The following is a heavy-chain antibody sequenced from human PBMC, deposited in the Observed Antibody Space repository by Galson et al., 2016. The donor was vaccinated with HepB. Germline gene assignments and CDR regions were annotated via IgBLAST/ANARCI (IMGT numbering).Heavy chain of an antibody. CDR2: TGTNGDT. Sequence: SLRLSCAASGFDFSWSDFHWVRQTPGKGLGRVSGTGTNGDTYYSGSVKGRFTISREDAKDSLHLQMNSLRAEDTAVYYCAREWTTTWYVDGMDVWGQGTLVTVSS. D-gene: IGHD6-13*01. J-gene: IGHJ6*02. CDR1: GFDFSWSD. V-gene: IGHV3-13*01. CDR3: AREWTTTWYVDGMDV.